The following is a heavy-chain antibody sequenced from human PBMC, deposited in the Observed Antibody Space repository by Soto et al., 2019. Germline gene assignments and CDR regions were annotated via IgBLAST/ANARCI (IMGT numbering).Heavy chain of an antibody. CDR3: AREGTVGSSWHNWFDP. D-gene: IGHD6-13*01. CDR2: IYYSGKT. CDR1: GGSISSSSYY. J-gene: IGHJ5*02. Sequence: PSETLSVTCTVSGGSISSSSYYWGWIRQPPGKGLEWIGSIYYSGKTYYNPSLKSRVTISVDTSRNQFSLKLSSVTAADTTVYYCAREGTVGSSWHNWFDPWGQGTLVTVSS. V-gene: IGHV4-39*02.